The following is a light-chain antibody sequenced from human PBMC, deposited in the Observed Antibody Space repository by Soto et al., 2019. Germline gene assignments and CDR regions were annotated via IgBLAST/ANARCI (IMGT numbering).Light chain of an antibody. V-gene: IGKV3-20*01. Sequence: EIVLTQSPGTLSLSPGERATLSCRASQSVSSNYLAWYLQKPGQAPILLIYGASTRATGIPGRFSGSGSGTDFTLTISRLEPEDFAVYYCQQYGSSPGTFGQGPKVDFK. J-gene: IGKJ1*01. CDR2: GAS. CDR3: QQYGSSPGT. CDR1: QSVSSNY.